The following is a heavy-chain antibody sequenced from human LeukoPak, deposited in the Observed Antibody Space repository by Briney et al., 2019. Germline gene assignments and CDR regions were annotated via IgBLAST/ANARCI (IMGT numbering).Heavy chain of an antibody. CDR1: GLMFSSYG. CDR2: IWSDGSNK. D-gene: IGHD3-3*01. Sequence: GGSLRLSCAASGLMFSSYGMHWVREAPGKGLEWGAVIWSDGSNKYYADSVRGRFTISRDNSKNTLYLQMNNLRVEDTAVYYCARAEWYGVDYGMDVWGQGTTVTVSS. J-gene: IGHJ6*02. CDR3: ARAEWYGVDYGMDV. V-gene: IGHV3-33*01.